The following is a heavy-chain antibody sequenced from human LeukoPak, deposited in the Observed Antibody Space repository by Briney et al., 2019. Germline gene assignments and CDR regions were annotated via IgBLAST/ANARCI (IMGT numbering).Heavy chain of an antibody. D-gene: IGHD6-19*01. CDR1: GGSISSSSYY. V-gene: IGHV4-39*07. CDR3: ARGRWRSGWYSFDY. J-gene: IGHJ4*02. CDR2: IYYSGST. Sequence: SETLSLTCTVSGGSISSSSYYWGWIRQPPGKGLEWIGSIYYSGSTYYNPSLKSRVTISVDTSKNQFSLKLSSVTAADTAVYYCARGRWRSGWYSFDYWGQGTLVTVSS.